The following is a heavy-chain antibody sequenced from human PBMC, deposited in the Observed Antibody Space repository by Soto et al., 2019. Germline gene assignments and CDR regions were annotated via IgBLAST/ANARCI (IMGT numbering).Heavy chain of an antibody. Sequence: RASVKVSCKASGYTFTSYYMHWVRQAPGQGLEWMGIINPSGGSTSYAQKFQGRVTMTRDTSTSTVYMELSSLRSEDTAVYYCARDAGYCTNGVCYTFDYWGQGTLVTVSS. D-gene: IGHD2-8*01. V-gene: IGHV1-46*01. CDR1: GYTFTSYY. CDR3: ARDAGYCTNGVCYTFDY. J-gene: IGHJ4*02. CDR2: INPSGGST.